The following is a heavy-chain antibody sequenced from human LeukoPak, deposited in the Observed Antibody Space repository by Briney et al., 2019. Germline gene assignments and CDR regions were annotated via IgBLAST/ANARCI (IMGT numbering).Heavy chain of an antibody. J-gene: IGHJ4*02. D-gene: IGHD3-22*01. CDR2: ISGSASST. CDR1: GFTFSNYA. Sequence: GGSLRLSCAASGFTFSNYAMSWVRQGPGKGLEWVSAISGSASSTYYGDSVKGRFTISRDNSKNTLYLQMNSLRPEDTAVYYCAIPYNHYYHSNTPVDYWGQGTLVTVSS. CDR3: AIPYNHYYHSNTPVDY. V-gene: IGHV3-23*01.